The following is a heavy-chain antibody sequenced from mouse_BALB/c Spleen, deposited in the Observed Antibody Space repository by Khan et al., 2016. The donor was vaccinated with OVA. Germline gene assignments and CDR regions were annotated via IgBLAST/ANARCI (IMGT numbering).Heavy chain of an antibody. D-gene: IGHD1-1*01. CDR3: ARKNGSDFDY. CDR2: INPHIGET. CDR1: GYSFTGYF. Sequence: VQLKESGPELVKPGASVKISCKASGYSFTGYFMNWVMQSHGKSLEWIGRINPHIGETFYNQKFVGKATLTVDDSSSTVHMELRSLASEDSAVYICARKNGSDFDYWGQGTTLTVSS. V-gene: IGHV1-20*02. J-gene: IGHJ2*01.